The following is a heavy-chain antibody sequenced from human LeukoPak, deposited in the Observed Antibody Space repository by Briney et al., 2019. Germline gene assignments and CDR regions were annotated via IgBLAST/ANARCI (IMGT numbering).Heavy chain of an antibody. Sequence: PGGSLRLSCAASGFTFTTYWMSWVRQAPGKGLEWVANIKQDGTEKYYVDSVKGRFTISRDNAKNSLYLQMDSLRAEDTAVYYCARDFSVATTDYWGQGTLVTVSS. D-gene: IGHD5-12*01. CDR1: GFTFTTYW. CDR3: ARDFSVATTDY. V-gene: IGHV3-7*01. J-gene: IGHJ4*02. CDR2: IKQDGTEK.